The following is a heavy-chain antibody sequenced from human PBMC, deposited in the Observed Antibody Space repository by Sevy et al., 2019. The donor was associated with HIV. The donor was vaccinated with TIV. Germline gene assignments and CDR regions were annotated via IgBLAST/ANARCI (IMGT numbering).Heavy chain of an antibody. CDR3: ATVGLRYYSGSSSYQGDWFDP. CDR1: GYTLTKLS. Sequence: ASVKVSCKVSGYTLTKLSIHWVRQAPGKGLERLGDFDPQDDEIIYAQRFQGRLTMTEDTSTETAYMELSSLTSEDTAVYYCATVGLRYYSGSSSYQGDWFDPWGQGTLVTVSS. J-gene: IGHJ5*02. CDR2: FDPQDDEI. V-gene: IGHV1-24*01. D-gene: IGHD2-15*01.